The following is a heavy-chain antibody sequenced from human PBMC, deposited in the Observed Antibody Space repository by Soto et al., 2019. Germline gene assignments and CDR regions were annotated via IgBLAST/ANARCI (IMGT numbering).Heavy chain of an antibody. Sequence: ASVKVSCKTSGYTFTRNDINWVRQAPGQGLEWMGWISPKSGGKKYAQKFQGRVIMTTDTSTSTAYMELRSLRCDDTAVYYCAKDRGSHSRRSWCVWGRGTRVTVSS. CDR3: AKDRGSHSRRSWCV. D-gene: IGHD2-8*02. J-gene: IGHJ6*02. CDR1: GYTFTRND. V-gene: IGHV1-18*04. CDR2: ISPKSGGK.